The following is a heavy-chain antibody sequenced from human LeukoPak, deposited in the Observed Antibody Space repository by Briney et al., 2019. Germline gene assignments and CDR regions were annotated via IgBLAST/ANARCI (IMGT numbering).Heavy chain of an antibody. CDR2: IRYDGSNK. J-gene: IGHJ5*02. CDR1: GFTFSSYG. V-gene: IGHV3-30*02. Sequence: GGSLRLSCAASGFTFSSYGMHWVRQAPGKGLEWVAFIRYDGSNKYYADSVKGRFTISRDNSKSTLYLQMNSLRAEDTAVYYCAKDEGDGYRPFDPWGQGTLVTVSS. D-gene: IGHD5-24*01. CDR3: AKDEGDGYRPFDP.